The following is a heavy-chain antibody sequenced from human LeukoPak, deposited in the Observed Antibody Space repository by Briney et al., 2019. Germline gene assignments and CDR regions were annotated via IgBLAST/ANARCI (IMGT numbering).Heavy chain of an antibody. CDR2: IRYDGSNK. J-gene: IGHJ6*03. CDR1: GFTFSSYS. CDR3: AKSNYYYMDV. Sequence: PGGSLRLSCAASGFTFSSYSMNWVRQAPGRGLEWVAFIRYDGSNKYYADSVKGRFTISRDNSKNTLYLQMNSLRAEDTAVYYCAKSNYYYMDVWGKGTTVTISS. V-gene: IGHV3-30*02.